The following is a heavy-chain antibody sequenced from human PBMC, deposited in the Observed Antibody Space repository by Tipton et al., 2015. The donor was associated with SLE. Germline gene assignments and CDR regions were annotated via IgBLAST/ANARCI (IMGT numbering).Heavy chain of an antibody. CDR1: GGSISSYY. Sequence: TLSLTCTVSGGSISSYYWSWIRQPPGKGLEWIGYIYYSGSTNYNPSLKSRVTISVDTSKNQFSLKLSSVTAADTAVYYCARGRSPRGGWFDPWGQGTLVTVSS. CDR3: ARGRSPRGGWFDP. J-gene: IGHJ5*02. CDR2: IYYSGST. V-gene: IGHV4-59*12.